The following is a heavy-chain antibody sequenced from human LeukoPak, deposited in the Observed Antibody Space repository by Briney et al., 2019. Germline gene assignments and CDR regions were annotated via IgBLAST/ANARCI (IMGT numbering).Heavy chain of an antibody. J-gene: IGHJ5*02. V-gene: IGHV1-69*04. CDR3: AHCSSTSCSNWFDP. Sequence: ASVKVSCKASGGTFSSYAISWVRQAPGQGLEWMGRIIPILGIANYAQKFQGRVTITADKSTSTAYMELGSLRSEDTAVYYCAHCSSTSCSNWFDPWGQGTLVTVSS. CDR1: GGTFSSYA. CDR2: IIPILGIA. D-gene: IGHD2-2*01.